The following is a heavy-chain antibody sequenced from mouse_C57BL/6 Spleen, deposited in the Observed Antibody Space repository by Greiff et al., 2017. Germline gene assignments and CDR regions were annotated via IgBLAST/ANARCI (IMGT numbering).Heavy chain of an antibody. D-gene: IGHD2-14*01. V-gene: IGHV3-6*01. CDR2: ISYDGSN. Sequence: EVKLQESGPGLVKPSQSLSLTCSVTGYSITSGYYWNWIRQFPGNKLEWMGYISYDGSNNYNPSLKNRISITRDTSKNQFFLKLNSVTTEDTATYYCARDLSSIGAMDYWGQGTSVTVSS. J-gene: IGHJ4*01. CDR1: GYSITSGYY. CDR3: ARDLSSIGAMDY.